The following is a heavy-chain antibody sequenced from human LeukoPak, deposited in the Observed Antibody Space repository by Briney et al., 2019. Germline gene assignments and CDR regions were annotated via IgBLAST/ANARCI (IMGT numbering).Heavy chain of an antibody. CDR1: GYTFTSYG. V-gene: IGHV1-18*01. CDR2: ISTYNKNT. J-gene: IGHJ4*02. CDR3: ARETGGEMATIKREFDY. D-gene: IGHD5-24*01. Sequence: ASVKVSCKASGYTFTSYGISWVRQAPGQGLEWMGWISTYNKNTNYAQKLQGRVTMTTDTSTSTAYMELRSLRSDDTAVYYCARETGGEMATIKREFDYWGQGTLVAVSS.